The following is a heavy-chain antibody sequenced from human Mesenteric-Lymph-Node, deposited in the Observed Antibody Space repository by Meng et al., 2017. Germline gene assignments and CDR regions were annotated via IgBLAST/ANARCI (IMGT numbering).Heavy chain of an antibody. V-gene: IGHV3-23*01. CDR1: GFTFRNYG. J-gene: IGHJ4*02. CDR3: AKAPLRTCLGAICYPFDS. D-gene: IGHD1-26*01. CDR2: IDGSGAST. Sequence: GESLKISCAASGFTFRNYGMGWVRQAPGKGLEWVSTIDGSGASTSHADSVQGRFTISRDNSKNTVYLQVTSLRVEDTAIYYCAKAPLRTCLGAICYPFDSWGQGTLVTVSS.